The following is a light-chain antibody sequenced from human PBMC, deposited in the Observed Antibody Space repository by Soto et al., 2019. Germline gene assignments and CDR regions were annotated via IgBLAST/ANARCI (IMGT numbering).Light chain of an antibody. J-gene: IGKJ4*01. CDR1: QFINTW. CDR3: QQANSFPLT. CDR2: AAS. V-gene: IGKV1D-12*01. Sequence: DIQMTQSPSSVSASVGDRVTITCRASQFINTWLAWYQQKPGKVPNLLIYAASTLHSGVPSRFSVSGSGTDFTLTISSLQPEDFATYFCQQANSFPLTFGGGTKVEVK.